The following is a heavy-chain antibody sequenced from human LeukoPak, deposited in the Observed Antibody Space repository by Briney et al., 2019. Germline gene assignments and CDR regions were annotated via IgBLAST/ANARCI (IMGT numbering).Heavy chain of an antibody. CDR3: AKCSGGNCYHSDDH. D-gene: IGHD2-15*01. J-gene: IGHJ5*02. Sequence: PGRSLRLSCAASGFTFSNYGMHWVRQVPGKGLEWVAAIWFDGIRKYYADSVKGRLTISRDNSKNTLYLQMNSLRAEDTAVYYCAKCSGGNCYHSDDHWGQGTLVTVSP. CDR1: GFTFSNYG. CDR2: IWFDGIRK. V-gene: IGHV3-33*06.